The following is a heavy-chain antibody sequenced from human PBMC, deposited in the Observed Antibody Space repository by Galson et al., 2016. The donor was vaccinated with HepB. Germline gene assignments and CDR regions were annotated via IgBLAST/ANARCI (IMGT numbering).Heavy chain of an antibody. V-gene: IGHV4-34*01. CDR3: ARGPHYYLDRGGYPRKAYYNYALDV. D-gene: IGHD3-22*01. J-gene: IGHJ6*02. CDR2: INRSGST. CDR1: GGSFSDYF. Sequence: SETLSLTCAVFGGSFSDYFWTWIRQPPGKGLEWIGEINRSGSTNYNPSLNSRITISFDTSKKQFSLKLNSVTAADTAVYYCARGPHYYLDRGGYPRKAYYNYALDVWGQGTTVTVSS.